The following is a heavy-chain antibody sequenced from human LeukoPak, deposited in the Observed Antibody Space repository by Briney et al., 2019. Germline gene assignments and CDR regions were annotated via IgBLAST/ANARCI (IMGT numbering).Heavy chain of an antibody. CDR1: GFTLNSYI. D-gene: IGHD3-16*01. CDR3: ARAYGGLIDY. CDR2: ISFDGRDR. Sequence: GFLRLSCEGSGFTLNSYIMHWVRQAPGKGLEWVALISFDGRDRQYADSVKGRFTISKDNSKNTLYLQMNSLSGDDTSMYFCARAYGGLIDYWGQGTLVTVSS. V-gene: IGHV3-30*04. J-gene: IGHJ4*02.